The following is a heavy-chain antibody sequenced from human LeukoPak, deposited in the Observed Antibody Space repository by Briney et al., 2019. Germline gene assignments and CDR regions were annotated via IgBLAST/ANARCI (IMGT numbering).Heavy chain of an antibody. J-gene: IGHJ5*02. CDR3: ARESLGYCSGGSCYENWFDP. D-gene: IGHD2-15*01. CDR2: IYYSGST. Sequence: SETLSLTCTVSGGSISSSSYYWGWIRQPPGKGLEWIGSIYYSGSTYYNPSLKSRVTISVDTSKNQFSLKLSSVTAADTAVYYCARESLGYCSGGSCYENWFDPWSQGTLVTVSS. V-gene: IGHV4-39*07. CDR1: GGSISSSSYY.